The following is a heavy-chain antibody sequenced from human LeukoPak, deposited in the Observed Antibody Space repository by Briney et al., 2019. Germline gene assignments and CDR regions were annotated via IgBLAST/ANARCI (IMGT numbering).Heavy chain of an antibody. Sequence: GSLRLSCAASGFTFSDYYMSWIRQAPGKGLEWVSYISSSGTTIYYADSVKGRFTISRDNAKNSLYLQMNSLRAEDTAVYYCARDPYSGSYGDYYYYYMDVWGKGTTVTISS. V-gene: IGHV3-11*04. J-gene: IGHJ6*03. CDR1: GFTFSDYY. D-gene: IGHD1-26*01. CDR2: ISSSGTTI. CDR3: ARDPYSGSYGDYYYYYMDV.